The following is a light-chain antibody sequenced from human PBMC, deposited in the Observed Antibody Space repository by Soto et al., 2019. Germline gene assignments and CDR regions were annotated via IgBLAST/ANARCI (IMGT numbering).Light chain of an antibody. CDR3: RKYNSAPFT. Sequence: DIPMTQSPSSLSASVGDRVTITCRASQGISNYLAWYQQKPGKVPKLLIYDASTLQSGVPSRFSGSGSGTEFTLTISSLQPEDVATYYCRKYNSAPFTFGPGTKVDIK. J-gene: IGKJ3*01. V-gene: IGKV1-27*01. CDR2: DAS. CDR1: QGISNY.